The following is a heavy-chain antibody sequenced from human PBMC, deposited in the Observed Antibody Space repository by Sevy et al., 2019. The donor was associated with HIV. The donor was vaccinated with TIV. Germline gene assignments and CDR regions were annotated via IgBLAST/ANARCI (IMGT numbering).Heavy chain of an antibody. V-gene: IGHV1-18*01. CDR2: ISAYNGDT. CDR1: GYTFTNYG. Sequence: ASVKVSCKASGYTFTNYGINWVRQAPGQGLEWVGGISAYNGDTSSAQNLQGRVTMTTDTSTSKDDMDLRSLRSDGTAVYYCARDPSIAVAPYYFDYWGQGTLVTVSS. J-gene: IGHJ4*02. D-gene: IGHD6-19*01. CDR3: ARDPSIAVAPYYFDY.